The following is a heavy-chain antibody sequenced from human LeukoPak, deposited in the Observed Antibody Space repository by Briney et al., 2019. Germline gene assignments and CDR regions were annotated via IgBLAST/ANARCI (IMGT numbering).Heavy chain of an antibody. J-gene: IGHJ6*02. CDR2: ISAYNGNT. Sequence: ASVKVSCKASGYTFTSYGIGWVRQAPGQGLEWMGWISAYNGNTNYAQKLQGRVTMTTDTSTSTAYMELRSLRSDDTAVYYCARTVWELLGTYYYYYGMDVWGPGTTVTVSS. CDR1: GYTFTSYG. V-gene: IGHV1-18*01. D-gene: IGHD1-26*01. CDR3: ARTVWELLGTYYYYYGMDV.